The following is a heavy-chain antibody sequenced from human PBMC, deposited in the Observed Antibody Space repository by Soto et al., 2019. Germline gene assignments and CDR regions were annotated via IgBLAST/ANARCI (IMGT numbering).Heavy chain of an antibody. CDR3: ARGPSIAVAGTGFDY. J-gene: IGHJ4*02. CDR2: ISYDGSNK. D-gene: IGHD6-19*01. CDR1: GFTFSSYA. V-gene: IGHV3-30-3*01. Sequence: QVQLVESGGGVVQPGRSLRLSCAASGFTFSSYAMHWVRQAPGKGLEWVAVISYDGSNKYYADSVKGRFTISRDNSKNTLYLRMNGLRAEDTAVYYCARGPSIAVAGTGFDYWGQGTLVTVSS.